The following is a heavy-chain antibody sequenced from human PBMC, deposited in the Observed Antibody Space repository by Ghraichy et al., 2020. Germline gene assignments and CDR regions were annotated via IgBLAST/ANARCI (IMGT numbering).Heavy chain of an antibody. CDR1: GGSISSSNW. CDR3: ARDQRDRYEFNYYGMDV. J-gene: IGHJ6*02. V-gene: IGHV4-4*02. Sequence: SETLSLTCAVSGGSISSSNWWSWVRQPPGKGLEWIGEIYHSGSTNYNPSLKSRVTISVDKSKNQFSLKLSSVTAADTAVYYCARDQRDRYEFNYYGMDVWGQGTTVTVSS. D-gene: IGHD6-25*01. CDR2: IYHSGST.